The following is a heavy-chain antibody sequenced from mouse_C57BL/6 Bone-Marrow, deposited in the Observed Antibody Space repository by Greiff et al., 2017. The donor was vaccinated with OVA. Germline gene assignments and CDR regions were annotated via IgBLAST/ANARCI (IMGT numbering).Heavy chain of an antibody. CDR3: ARHALPLVPYWYFDV. CDR1: GYTFTEYT. Sequence: QVHVKQSGAELVKPGASVKLSCKASGYTFTEYTIHWVKQRSGQGLEWIGWFYPGSGSIKYNEKFKDKATLTADKSSSTVYMELSRLTSEDSAVYFCARHALPLVPYWYFDVWGTGTTVTVSS. V-gene: IGHV1-62-2*01. CDR2: FYPGSGSI. J-gene: IGHJ1*03.